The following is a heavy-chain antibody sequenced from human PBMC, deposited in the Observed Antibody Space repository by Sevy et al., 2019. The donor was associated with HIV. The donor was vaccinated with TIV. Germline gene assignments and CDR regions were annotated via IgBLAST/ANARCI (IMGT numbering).Heavy chain of an antibody. CDR2: ISSSSSYI. V-gene: IGHV3-21*01. J-gene: IGHJ4*02. Sequence: GGSLRLSCAASGFTFSSYSMNWVRQAPGKGLEWVSSISSSSSYIYYADSVKGRFTISRDNAKNSLYLQMNSLGAEDTAVYYCARAPGDYDEYYWGQGTLVTVSS. CDR1: GFTFSSYS. D-gene: IGHD4-17*01. CDR3: ARAPGDYDEYY.